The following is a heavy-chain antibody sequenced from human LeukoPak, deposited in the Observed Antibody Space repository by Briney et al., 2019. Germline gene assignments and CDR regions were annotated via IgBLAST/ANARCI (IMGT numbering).Heavy chain of an antibody. CDR3: ARGKDIRYYYGSGSYYY. CDR2: IYYSGST. Sequence: SETLSLTCTVSGGSISSSSYYWGWIRQPPGKGLEWIGSIYYSGSTYYNPSLKSRVTISVDTSKNQFSLKLSSVTAADTAVYYCARGKDIRYYYGSGSYYYWGQGTLVTVSS. D-gene: IGHD3-10*01. J-gene: IGHJ4*02. V-gene: IGHV4-39*01. CDR1: GGSISSSSYY.